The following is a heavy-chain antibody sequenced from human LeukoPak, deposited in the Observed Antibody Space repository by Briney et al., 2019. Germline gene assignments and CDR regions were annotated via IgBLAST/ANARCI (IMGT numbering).Heavy chain of an antibody. CDR2: IYYSGST. V-gene: IGHV4-61*01. D-gene: IGHD5-12*01. CDR3: ARDLGGVATYYGMDV. J-gene: IGHJ6*04. CDR1: GGSVSTGSYY. Sequence: SETLSLTCSVSGGSVSTGSYYWSWIRQPPGKGLEWIGYIYYSGSTNSNPSLKSRVTISVDTSKNQFSLKLSSVTAADTAVYYCARDLGGVATYYGMDVWGKGTTVTASS.